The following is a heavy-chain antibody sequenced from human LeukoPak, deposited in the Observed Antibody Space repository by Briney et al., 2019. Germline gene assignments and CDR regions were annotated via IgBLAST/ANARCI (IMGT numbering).Heavy chain of an antibody. J-gene: IGHJ3*02. CDR2: IKIDGSIT. Sequence: GGSLRLSCAASGFTFSNYWMHWVRQAPGKGLVWVSHIKIDGSITSYADSVKGRFTISRDNAKNTLYLQMNFLRAEDTAMYYCARDYYGSENDAFDIWGQGTMVTVSS. D-gene: IGHD3-10*01. CDR1: GFTFSNYW. CDR3: ARDYYGSENDAFDI. V-gene: IGHV3-74*01.